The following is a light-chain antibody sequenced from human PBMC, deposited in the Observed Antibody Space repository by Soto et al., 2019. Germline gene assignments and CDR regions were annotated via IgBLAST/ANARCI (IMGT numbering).Light chain of an antibody. CDR3: TSYASGSSHVV. CDR2: DVN. V-gene: IGLV2-14*01. CDR1: SSDIWGYDY. Sequence: QSALTQPASVSGSPGQSITLSCTGTSSDIWGYDYVSWYQRHPGKAPKLIIYDVNNRPSGVSNRFSGSKSGHTASLAISGLQADDEADYYCTSYASGSSHVVFGGGTKLTVL. J-gene: IGLJ2*01.